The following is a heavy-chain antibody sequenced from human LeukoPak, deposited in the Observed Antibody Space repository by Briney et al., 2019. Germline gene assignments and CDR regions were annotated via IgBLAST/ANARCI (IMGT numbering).Heavy chain of an antibody. J-gene: IGHJ6*03. CDR1: GYSISSTYY. Sequence: SETLSLTCTVSGYSISSTYYWGWIRPPPGKGLELIGSIYHSGSTYYNPSLKSRVTMSVDTSKNQFSLKLSSVTAADTAVYYCAREGVAAAGSSKYMDVWGKGTTVTISS. CDR3: AREGVAAAGSSKYMDV. V-gene: IGHV4-38-2*02. CDR2: IYHSGST. D-gene: IGHD6-13*01.